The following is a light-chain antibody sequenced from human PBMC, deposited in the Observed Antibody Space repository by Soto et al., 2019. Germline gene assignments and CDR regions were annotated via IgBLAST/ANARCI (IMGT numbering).Light chain of an antibody. V-gene: IGKV3-11*01. J-gene: IGKJ4*01. CDR3: QQHSNWPLT. Sequence: DIVLTQSPATLSLSPGERATISCRASQSVSSYLAWYQQKPGQAPRLLIYDASNTATGIPARFSGSGSGTDFTLTISSLEPEDFAVYYCQQHSNWPLTFGGGTKVEIK. CDR1: QSVSSY. CDR2: DAS.